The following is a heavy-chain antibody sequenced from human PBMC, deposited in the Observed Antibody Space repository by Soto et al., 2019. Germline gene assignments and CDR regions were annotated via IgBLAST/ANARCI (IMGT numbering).Heavy chain of an antibody. V-gene: IGHV1-2*04. CDR3: ARGRNYYGSGSQYNWFDP. CDR2: INPNSGGT. D-gene: IGHD3-10*01. Sequence: ASVKVSCKASGYTFTGYYMHWVRQAPGQGLEWMGWINPNSGGTNYAQKFQGWVTMTRDTSISTAYMELSRLRSDDTAVYYCARGRNYYGSGSQYNWFDPWGQGTLVTVSS. CDR1: GYTFTGYY. J-gene: IGHJ5*02.